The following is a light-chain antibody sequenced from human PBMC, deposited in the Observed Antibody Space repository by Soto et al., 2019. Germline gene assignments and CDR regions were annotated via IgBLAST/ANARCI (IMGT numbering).Light chain of an antibody. CDR3: QQYYDYPPLI. V-gene: IGKV3-15*01. Sequence: EIVMTQSPATLSVSPGERATLSCRASRNINRKLAWYQQKPGHAPRLLISGASTRATGIPARFSGSGSGTEFALTISSLQSEDFAVYYCQQYYDYPPLIFGGGTKLEIK. CDR1: RNINRK. J-gene: IGKJ4*01. CDR2: GAS.